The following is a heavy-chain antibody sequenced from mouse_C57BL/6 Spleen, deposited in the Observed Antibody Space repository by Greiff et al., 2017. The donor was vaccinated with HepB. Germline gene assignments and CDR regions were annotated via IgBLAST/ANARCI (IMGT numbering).Heavy chain of an antibody. CDR1: GYAFTNYL. CDR3: ARLYDYGVYAMDY. Sequence: VQLQQSGAELVRPGTSVKVSCKASGYAFTNYLIEWVKQRPGQGLEWIGVINPGSGGTNYNEKFKGKATLTADKSSSTAYMQLSSLTSEDSAVYFCARLYDYGVYAMDYWGQGTSVTVSS. V-gene: IGHV1-54*01. J-gene: IGHJ4*01. D-gene: IGHD2-4*01. CDR2: INPGSGGT.